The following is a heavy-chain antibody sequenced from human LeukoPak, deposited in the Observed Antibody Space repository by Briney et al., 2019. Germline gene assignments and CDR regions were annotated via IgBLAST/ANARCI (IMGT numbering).Heavy chain of an antibody. CDR3: ARQRKWLLLERGAFDI. CDR1: GGSISSYY. J-gene: IGHJ3*02. Sequence: PSETLSLTCTVSGGSISSYYWSWIRQPPGKGLEWIGYIYYSGSTNYNPSLKSRVTISVDTSKNQFSLKLSSVTAADTAVYYCARQRKWLLLERGAFDIWGQGTMVTVSS. V-gene: IGHV4-59*08. CDR2: IYYSGST. D-gene: IGHD3-22*01.